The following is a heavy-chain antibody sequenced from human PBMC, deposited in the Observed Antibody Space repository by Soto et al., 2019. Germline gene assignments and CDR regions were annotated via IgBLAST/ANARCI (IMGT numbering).Heavy chain of an antibody. CDR2: VNPNSGDT. V-gene: IGHV1-2*02. J-gene: IGHJ4*02. D-gene: IGHD3-22*01. CDR1: GYTFTGHY. CDR3: ARDLAALYDSSGYCLDF. Sequence: QVQLVKSGAEVKKPRASVKVSCKASGYTFTGHYMHWVRQAPGQGLEWMGWVNPNSGDTDYAQTFKGRATMTMDTSISTGYMELTSLRSDVTAMYYCARDLAALYDSSGYCLDFWGQGALVRVS.